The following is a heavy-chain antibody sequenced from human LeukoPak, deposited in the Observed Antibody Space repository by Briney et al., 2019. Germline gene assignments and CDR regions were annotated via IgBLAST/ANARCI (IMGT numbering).Heavy chain of an antibody. CDR2: IYPGDSDT. V-gene: IGHV5-51*01. Sequence: GESLKISCKGSGYSFTNYWIGWVRQMPGKGLEWMGIIYPGDSDTRYSPSFQGQVTISADKSISTAYLQWSSLKASDTAMYYCASTRTYYDILTGYSGDYGMDVWGQGTTVTVSS. D-gene: IGHD3-9*01. CDR3: ASTRTYYDILTGYSGDYGMDV. J-gene: IGHJ6*02. CDR1: GYSFTNYW.